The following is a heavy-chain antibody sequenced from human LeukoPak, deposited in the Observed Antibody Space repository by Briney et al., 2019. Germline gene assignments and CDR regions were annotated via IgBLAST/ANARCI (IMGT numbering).Heavy chain of an antibody. D-gene: IGHD6-13*01. CDR1: GYTFTDYY. CDR2: INPNTGGT. V-gene: IGHV1-2*02. CDR3: ARELTAAAAGNLDY. J-gene: IGHJ4*02. Sequence: ASVKVSCKASGYTFTDYYMHWVRQAPGQGLEWMGWINPNTGGTNYAQKFQGRVTMTRDTPIRTAYMELSSLRSDDTAVYYCARELTAAAAGNLDYWGQGTLVTVSS.